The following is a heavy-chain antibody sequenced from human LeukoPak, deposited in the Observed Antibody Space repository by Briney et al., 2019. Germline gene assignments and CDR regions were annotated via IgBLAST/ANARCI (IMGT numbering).Heavy chain of an antibody. D-gene: IGHD2-15*01. CDR3: ARISCAGGSCRPYSYYDMDV. J-gene: IGHJ6*02. CDR2: IWYDGSNK. V-gene: IGHV3-33*08. Sequence: PGGSLRLSCAASGFTFSSYAMSWVRQAPGKGLEWVAVIWYDGSNKYYADSVKGRFTISRDNSKSTLYLQLNSLRAEDTAVYYCARISCAGGSCRPYSYYDMDVWGQGTTVTVSS. CDR1: GFTFSSYA.